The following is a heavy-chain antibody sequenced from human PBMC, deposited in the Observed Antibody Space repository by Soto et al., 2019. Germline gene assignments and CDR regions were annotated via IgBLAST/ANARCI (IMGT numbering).Heavy chain of an antibody. Sequence: EVQLVESGGGLVQPGGSLRLSCAASGFTFSYYWMTWVRQAPGRGLEWVANISEDGSVKGYVVSVKGRFTISRDNARNTLILKTNSLRAEETAVYYCAGDIPQGACYLDSGGQGTLVTVSS. J-gene: IGHJ4*02. V-gene: IGHV3-7*01. CDR2: ISEDGSVK. CDR1: GFTFSYYW. D-gene: IGHD1-26*01. CDR3: AGDIPQGACYLDS.